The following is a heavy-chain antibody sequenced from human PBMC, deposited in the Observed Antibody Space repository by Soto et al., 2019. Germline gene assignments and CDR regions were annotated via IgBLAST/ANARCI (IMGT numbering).Heavy chain of an antibody. CDR3: ARSNTVTTGLDD. CDR1: GGSISSSSYY. J-gene: IGHJ4*02. D-gene: IGHD4-17*01. V-gene: IGHV4-39*01. Sequence: QLQLQESCPGLVKPSETLSLTCTVSGGSISSSSYYWGWIRQPPGKGLEGIGSLYYSGSTYYNPSLKSRVNIAVDTSKNRFPLELSSVTAADTAVYYCARSNTVTTGLDDWGQGTLVTGSS. CDR2: LYYSGST.